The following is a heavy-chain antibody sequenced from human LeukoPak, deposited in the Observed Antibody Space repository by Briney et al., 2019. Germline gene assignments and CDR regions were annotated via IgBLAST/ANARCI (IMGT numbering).Heavy chain of an antibody. D-gene: IGHD6-19*01. CDR1: GFTFSAFY. Sequence: GGSLRLSCAASGFTFSAFYMTWIRQAPGKGLESVAYIAGNSQYINYADSVKGRFTISRDNAKNSLYLQMNSLRAEDTAVYYCARSRQAVAAPGFDYWGQGTLVTGSS. V-gene: IGHV3-11*06. CDR2: IAGNSQYI. J-gene: IGHJ4*02. CDR3: ARSRQAVAAPGFDY.